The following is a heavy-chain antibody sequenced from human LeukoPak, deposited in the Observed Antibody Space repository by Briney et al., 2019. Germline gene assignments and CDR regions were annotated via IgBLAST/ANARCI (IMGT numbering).Heavy chain of an antibody. CDR2: IWYDGSNK. J-gene: IGHJ4*02. CDR1: GFTFSSYG. V-gene: IGHV3-33*01. D-gene: IGHD2-15*01. CDR3: ARDLRRYCSGGSCYSPFDY. Sequence: GGSLRLSCAASGFTFSSYGMHWVRQAPGKGLEWVAVIWYDGSNKYYADSVKGRFTISRDNSKNTLYLQMNSLRAEDTAVYYCARDLRRYCSGGSCYSPFDYWGQGTLVTVSS.